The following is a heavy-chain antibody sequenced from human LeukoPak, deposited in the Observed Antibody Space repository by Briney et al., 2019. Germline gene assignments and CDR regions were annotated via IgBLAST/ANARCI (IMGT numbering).Heavy chain of an antibody. D-gene: IGHD6-19*01. Sequence: GGSLRLSCAASGFTFSSYSMNWVRQAPGKGLEWVSSISSSRSYIYYADSVRGRFTISRDNAKNSRYLQMNSLRAEDTAVYYCARDRVAVAGNYYYYYGMDVWGQGTTVTVSS. CDR3: ARDRVAVAGNYYYYYGMDV. CDR2: ISSSRSYI. J-gene: IGHJ6*02. CDR1: GFTFSSYS. V-gene: IGHV3-21*01.